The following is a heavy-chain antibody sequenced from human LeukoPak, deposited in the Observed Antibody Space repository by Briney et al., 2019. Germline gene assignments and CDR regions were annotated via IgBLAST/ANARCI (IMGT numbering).Heavy chain of an antibody. CDR2: IYYSGST. CDR3: ARDGRYYYAFDI. D-gene: IGHD1-26*01. Sequence: SQTLSLTCAVSGGSISSGGYSWSWIRQPPGKGLEWIGYIYYSGSTYYNPSLKSRATISVDTSKNQFSLKLSSVTAADTAVYYCARDGRYYYAFDIWGQGTMVTVSS. J-gene: IGHJ3*02. CDR1: GGSISSGGYS. V-gene: IGHV4-30-4*07.